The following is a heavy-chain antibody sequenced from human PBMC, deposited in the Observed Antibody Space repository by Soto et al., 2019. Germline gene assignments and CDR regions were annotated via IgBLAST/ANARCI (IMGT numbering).Heavy chain of an antibody. Sequence: QVQLQESGPGLVKPSGTLSLTCAVSGGSISSSNWWSWVRQPPGKGLEWIGEIYHSGSTNYNPSLKSRVTITADKAKNQFSLKLSSVTAAVTAVYYCARVLRDRYYGMDGWGPGTTVTDSS. CDR1: GGSISSSNW. J-gene: IGHJ6*02. D-gene: IGHD3-10*01. CDR3: ARVLRDRYYGMDG. V-gene: IGHV4-4*02. CDR2: IYHSGST.